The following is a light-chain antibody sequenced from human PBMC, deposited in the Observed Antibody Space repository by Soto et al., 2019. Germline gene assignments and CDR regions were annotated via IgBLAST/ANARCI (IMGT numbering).Light chain of an antibody. CDR1: TGAVTSGHY. J-gene: IGLJ3*02. CDR2: DTT. CDR3: LLSYSGVRV. V-gene: IGLV7-46*01. Sequence: QAVVTQEPSLTVSPGGTVTLTCGSSTGAVTSGHYPYWFQQKPGQAPRTLIYDTTNKHSWTPARFSGSLLGGKAALTLSGAQPQDEADYYCLLSYSGVRVFGGGTKVTVL.